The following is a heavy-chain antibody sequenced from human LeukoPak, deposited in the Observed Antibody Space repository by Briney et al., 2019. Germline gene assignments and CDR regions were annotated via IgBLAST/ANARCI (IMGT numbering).Heavy chain of an antibody. CDR1: RFTFSNYW. CDR3: ARDPQTTPNIAVADNWFDP. D-gene: IGHD6-19*01. CDR2: INQDGSKK. J-gene: IGHJ5*02. V-gene: IGHV3-7*01. Sequence: GGSLRLSCVASRFTFSNYWMSWVRHAPGKGLEWVANINQDGSKKPYADSMKGRFTISRDNAKESLYLQLNSLRADDTAVYYCARDPQTTPNIAVADNWFDPWGQGTLVTVSS.